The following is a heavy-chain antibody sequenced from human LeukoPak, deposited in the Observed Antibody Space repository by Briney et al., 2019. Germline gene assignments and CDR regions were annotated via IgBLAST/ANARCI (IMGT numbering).Heavy chain of an antibody. J-gene: IGHJ4*02. CDR1: GYTFTSYY. CDR3: ARDLNGWTDY. Sequence: ASVKVSCKASGYTFTSYYMHWVRQAPGQGLEWMGIINPSGGSTSYAQKFQGRVTMTTDTSTSTAYMELRSLRSDDTAVYYCARDLNGWTDYWGQGTLVTVSS. D-gene: IGHD6-19*01. V-gene: IGHV1-46*01. CDR2: INPSGGST.